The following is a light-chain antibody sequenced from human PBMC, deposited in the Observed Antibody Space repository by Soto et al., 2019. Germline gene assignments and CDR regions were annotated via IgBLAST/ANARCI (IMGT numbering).Light chain of an antibody. V-gene: IGKV3-11*01. CDR3: LQRSDWWT. CDR2: DAS. J-gene: IGKJ1*01. CDR1: QSVSTY. Sequence: EIVLTQSPATLSLSPGERATLSCRASQSVSTYLAWYQQKPGQPPRLLIYDASTRATDIPARFSGSGSGADFTLTISSLEPEDFAVYYCLQRSDWWTFGQGTKVEIK.